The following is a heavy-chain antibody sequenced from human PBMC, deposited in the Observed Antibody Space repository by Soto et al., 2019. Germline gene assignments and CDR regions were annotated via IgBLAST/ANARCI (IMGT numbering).Heavy chain of an antibody. CDR3: ARGLFCLDY. J-gene: IGHJ4*02. CDR1: GFTFSSYA. V-gene: IGHV3-30-3*01. D-gene: IGHD2-21*02. CDR2: ISYDGSNK. Sequence: QVQLVESGGGVVQPGRSLRLSCAASGFTFSSYAMHWVRQAPGKGLEWVAVISYDGSNKYYADSVKGRFTISRDNSKNTLYLQMNSLRAEDMAVYYCARGLFCLDYWGQGTLVTVSS.